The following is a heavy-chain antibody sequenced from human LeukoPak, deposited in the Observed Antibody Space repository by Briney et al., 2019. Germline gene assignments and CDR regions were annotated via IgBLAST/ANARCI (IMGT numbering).Heavy chain of an antibody. CDR3: ARAPVTSCRGAYCYPFDY. CDR1: GFTFSSYA. Sequence: GGSLRLSCAASGFTFSSYAMSWVRQAPGKGLEWVSAISGSGGSTYYADSVKGRFTISRDDSKNTLYLQMNSLRVEDAAVYYCARAPVTSCRGAYCYPFDYWGQGTLVTVSS. V-gene: IGHV3-23*01. J-gene: IGHJ4*02. D-gene: IGHD2-21*01. CDR2: ISGSGGST.